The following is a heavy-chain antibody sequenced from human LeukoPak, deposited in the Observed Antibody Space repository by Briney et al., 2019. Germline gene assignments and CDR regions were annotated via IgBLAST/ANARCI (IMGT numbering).Heavy chain of an antibody. V-gene: IGHV3-74*01. CDR3: ARVSFGELPNFDY. Sequence: QPGGSLRLSCAASGFTSSSYWMHWVRQAPGKGLVWVSRINSDGSSTSYADSVKGRFTISRDNAKNTLYLQMNSLRAEDTAVYYCARVSFGELPNFDYWGQGTLVTVSS. CDR1: GFTSSSYW. J-gene: IGHJ4*02. D-gene: IGHD3-10*01. CDR2: INSDGSST.